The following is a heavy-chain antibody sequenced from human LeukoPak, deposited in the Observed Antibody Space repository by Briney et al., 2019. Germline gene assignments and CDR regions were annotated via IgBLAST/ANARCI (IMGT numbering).Heavy chain of an antibody. D-gene: IGHD3-9*01. V-gene: IGHV3-74*01. Sequence: PGGSLRLSCAASGFTLSKYWMHWVRQAPGKGLAWVSRISSDRTTTAYADSVKGRFTISRDSAKNMLYLQMNSLRVEDTAMYYCASPGDNYAILGLDYWGQGTLVTVSS. CDR1: GFTLSKYW. CDR2: ISSDRTTT. CDR3: ASPGDNYAILGLDY. J-gene: IGHJ4*02.